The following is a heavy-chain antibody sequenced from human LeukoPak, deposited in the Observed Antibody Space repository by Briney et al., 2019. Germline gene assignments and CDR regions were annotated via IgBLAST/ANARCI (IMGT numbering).Heavy chain of an antibody. CDR2: ITDSGGNT. CDR3: ARAGHCTNGICYTADFDY. D-gene: IGHD2-8*01. V-gene: IGHV3-23*01. Sequence: GGSLRLSCTASGFTFSTYAMSWVRQASGKGLEWVSAITDSGGNTYYAAPVKGRFTTSRDNSKNTLYLQMNSLRAEDTAAYYCARAGHCTNGICYTADFDYWGQGTLVTVSS. J-gene: IGHJ4*02. CDR1: GFTFSTYA.